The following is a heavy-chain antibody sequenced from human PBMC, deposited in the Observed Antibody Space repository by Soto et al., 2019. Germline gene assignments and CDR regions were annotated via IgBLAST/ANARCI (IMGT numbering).Heavy chain of an antibody. CDR1: GFTFSSYA. V-gene: IGHV3-23*01. J-gene: IGHJ6*03. CDR3: AKHVQIFYYYSYMDV. Sequence: EVQLLESGGGLVQPGGSLRLSCAASGFTFSSYAMSWVRQAPGKGLEWVSAISGSGGSTYYADSVKGQFTISRDNSKNTLYLQMNSLRAEDTAVYYCAKHVQIFYYYSYMDVWGKGTTVTVSS. D-gene: IGHD3-3*01. CDR2: ISGSGGST.